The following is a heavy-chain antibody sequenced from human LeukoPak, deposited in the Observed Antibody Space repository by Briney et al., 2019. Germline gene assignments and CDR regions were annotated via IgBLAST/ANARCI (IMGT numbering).Heavy chain of an antibody. CDR2: IYTSGST. J-gene: IGHJ4*02. CDR1: GGSISSGDYY. D-gene: IGHD3-16*01. Sequence: SETLSLTCTVSGGSISSGDYYWSWIRQPAGKGLEWIGRIYTSGSTNYNPSLKSRVTISVDKSKNQFSLKLSSVTAADTAVYYCARNEHEEVDDSPHFDYWGQGTLVTVSS. V-gene: IGHV4-61*02. CDR3: ARNEHEEVDDSPHFDY.